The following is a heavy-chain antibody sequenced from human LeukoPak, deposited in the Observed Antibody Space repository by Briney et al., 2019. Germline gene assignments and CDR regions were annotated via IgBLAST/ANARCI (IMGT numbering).Heavy chain of an antibody. CDR3: ASVITIFGVAPRRPDY. J-gene: IGHJ4*02. CDR2: IYSGGST. D-gene: IGHD3-3*01. V-gene: IGHV3-53*01. CDR1: GFTVSSNY. Sequence: PGGSLRLSCAASGFTVSSNYMSWVRQAPGEGLEWVSVIYSGGSTYYADSVKGRFTISRDNSKNTLYLQMNSLRAEDTAVYYCASVITIFGVAPRRPDYWGQGTLVTVSS.